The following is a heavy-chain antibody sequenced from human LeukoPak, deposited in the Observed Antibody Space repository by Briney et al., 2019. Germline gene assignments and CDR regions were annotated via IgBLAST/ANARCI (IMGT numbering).Heavy chain of an antibody. Sequence: SETLSLTCSVSGGSISTSSYYWGWIRQPPGKGLEWIGAIYYSGNNFYNPSLESRVTISVDTSKNQFSLKMISVTAADTSVYYCARREGFGELYRVWGQGTLVTVSS. CDR1: GGSISTSSYY. D-gene: IGHD3-10*01. CDR3: ARREGFGELYRV. V-gene: IGHV4-39*07. CDR2: IYYSGNN. J-gene: IGHJ4*02.